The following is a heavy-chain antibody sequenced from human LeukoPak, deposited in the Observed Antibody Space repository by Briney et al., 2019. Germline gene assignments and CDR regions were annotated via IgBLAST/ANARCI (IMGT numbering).Heavy chain of an antibody. Sequence: QSGGSLRLSCAASGFTVSSNYMSWVRQAPGKGLEWVSAISGSGGSTYYVDSVKGRFTISRDNSKNTLYLQMNSLRAEDTAVYYCAKGSHIVVVTAIRPFGYWGQGTLVTVSS. J-gene: IGHJ4*02. D-gene: IGHD2-21*02. V-gene: IGHV3-23*01. CDR2: ISGSGGST. CDR3: AKGSHIVVVTAIRPFGY. CDR1: GFTVSSNY.